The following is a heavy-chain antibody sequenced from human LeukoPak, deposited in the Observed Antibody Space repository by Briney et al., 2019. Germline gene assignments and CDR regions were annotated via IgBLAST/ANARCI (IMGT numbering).Heavy chain of an antibody. CDR1: GFTFSSYA. J-gene: IGHJ4*02. CDR2: ISGSGGST. D-gene: IGHD3-10*01. V-gene: IGHV3-23*01. Sequence: GGSLRLSCAASGFTFSSYAMSWVRQAPGKGLEWVSAISGSGGSTYYADSVEGRFTISRDNSKNTLYLQMNSLRAEDTAVFYCAKGPWFGELLGSYFDYWGQGTLVTVSS. CDR3: AKGPWFGELLGSYFDY.